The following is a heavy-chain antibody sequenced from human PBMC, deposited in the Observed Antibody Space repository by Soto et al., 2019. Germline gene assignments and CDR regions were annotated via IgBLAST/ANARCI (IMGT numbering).Heavy chain of an antibody. CDR1: GYTFTEYG. CDR3: ASEYCSGGSCYRPDY. Sequence: QVQLVQSGAEVKKPGASVKVSCKASGYTFTEYGISWVRQAPGQGLEWMGWISTYNGNTNYAQKLQGRVTMTTDTSTTTAYMELRSLTSDDTAVYYCASEYCSGGSCYRPDYWGQGTLVTVSS. D-gene: IGHD2-15*01. J-gene: IGHJ4*02. CDR2: ISTYNGNT. V-gene: IGHV1-18*01.